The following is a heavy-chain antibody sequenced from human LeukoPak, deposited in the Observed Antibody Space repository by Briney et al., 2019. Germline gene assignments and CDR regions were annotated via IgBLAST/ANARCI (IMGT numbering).Heavy chain of an antibody. CDR1: GGSISSSSYY. CDR3: ARGAGTSILFDT. Sequence: PSETLSLTCTVSGGSISSSSYYWGWIRQPPGKGLEWIGSIYYSGSTYYNPSLKSRVTISVDTSKNQFSLKLSSVTAADTAVYYCARGAGTSILFDTWGQGTMVTVSS. CDR2: IYYSGST. V-gene: IGHV4-39*01. D-gene: IGHD1-14*01. J-gene: IGHJ3*02.